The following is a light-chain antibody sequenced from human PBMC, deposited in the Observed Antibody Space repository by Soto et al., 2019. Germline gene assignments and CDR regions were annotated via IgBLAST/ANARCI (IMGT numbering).Light chain of an antibody. CDR3: QQYTTSPWT. J-gene: IGKJ1*01. V-gene: IGKV3-20*01. CDR1: QSVSSSY. CDR2: GAS. Sequence: EIVLTQSPGTLSLSPGERATLSCSASQSVSSSYLAWYQQKPGQAPRLLISGASSRATGIPDRFSGSGSGRDFTLTISRLEPEDSAVYYCQQYTTSPWTFGQGTKVEIK.